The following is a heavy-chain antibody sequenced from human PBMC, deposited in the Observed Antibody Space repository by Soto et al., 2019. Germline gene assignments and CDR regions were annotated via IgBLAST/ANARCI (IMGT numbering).Heavy chain of an antibody. D-gene: IGHD2-15*01. CDR1: GYSFTSYD. CDR3: ARYPYTSYCSDGSCSYDAFDI. V-gene: IGHV1-8*01. CDR2: MNPNSGNT. Sequence: QVKMVQSGAEVKKPGASVKVSCRASGYSFTSYDVNWVRQATGQGLEWMGWMNPNSGNTAFAQKFQCRVTMTRDTPISTVYMELSGLRSEDTAVYYCARYPYTSYCSDGSCSYDAFDIWGKGTVVTVSS. J-gene: IGHJ3*02.